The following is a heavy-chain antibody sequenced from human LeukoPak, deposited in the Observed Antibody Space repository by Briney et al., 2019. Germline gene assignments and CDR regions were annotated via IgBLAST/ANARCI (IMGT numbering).Heavy chain of an antibody. D-gene: IGHD6-19*01. V-gene: IGHV3-23*01. CDR1: GFTFSSYA. CDR3: AKASSGWYARNYFDY. J-gene: IGHJ4*02. CDR2: ISGSGGST. Sequence: GGSLRLSCAASGFTFSSYAMSWVRQAPGKGLEWVSAISGSGGSTYYADSVKGRFTISRDNSKNTLYLQMNSLRAEDTAVYYCAKASSGWYARNYFDYWGQGTLVTVSS.